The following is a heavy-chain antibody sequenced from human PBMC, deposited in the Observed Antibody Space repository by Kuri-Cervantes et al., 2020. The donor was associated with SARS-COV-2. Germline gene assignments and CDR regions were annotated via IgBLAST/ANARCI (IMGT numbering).Heavy chain of an antibody. J-gene: IGHJ6*02. CDR1: GDSVSTNSAG. CDR2: TYYRSKWHY. Sequence: SETLSLTCAISGDSVSTNSAGWNWIRQSPSRGLEWLGRTYYRSKWHYDYAVSVKSRIIINADTSKNEFSLQLNSVTPEDTAVYSCARDALSLGYYHANSDYYTCEYYYYGMDVWGQGTTVTVSS. D-gene: IGHD3-22*01. V-gene: IGHV6-1*01. CDR3: ARDALSLGYYHANSDYYTCEYYYYGMDV.